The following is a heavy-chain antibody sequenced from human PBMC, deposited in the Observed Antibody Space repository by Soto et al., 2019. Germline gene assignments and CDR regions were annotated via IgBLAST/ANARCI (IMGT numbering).Heavy chain of an antibody. V-gene: IGHV4-39*01. Sequence: WETLSHTWTVSGGSIRSSGYLWGCIRHPPGKGLEWIGSIYYSGSTYYNPSLKSRVTISVDTSKNQFSLKLSSVTAADTAVYYCARRKLANNYYYYYMDVWGKGTTVT. CDR2: IYYSGST. D-gene: IGHD1-26*01. J-gene: IGHJ6*03. CDR1: GGSIRSSGYL. CDR3: ARRKLANNYYYYYMDV.